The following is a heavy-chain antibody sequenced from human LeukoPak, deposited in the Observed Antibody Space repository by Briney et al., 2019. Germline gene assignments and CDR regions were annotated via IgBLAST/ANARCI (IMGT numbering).Heavy chain of an antibody. D-gene: IGHD6-19*01. CDR3: ARDGTGSNSGWYIH. CDR2: IWYDGSNK. V-gene: IGHV3-33*01. Sequence: PGGSLRLSCAASGFTFSSHGMHGVRQAPGKGLEWVAVIWYDGSNKYYADSVKGRFTISRDNSKNTLYLQMNSLRAEDTAVYYCARDGTGSNSGWYIHWGQGTLVTVSS. J-gene: IGHJ4*02. CDR1: GFTFSSHG.